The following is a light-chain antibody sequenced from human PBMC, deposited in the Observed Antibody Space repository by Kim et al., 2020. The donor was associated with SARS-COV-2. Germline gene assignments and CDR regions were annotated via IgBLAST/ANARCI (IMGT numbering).Light chain of an antibody. V-gene: IGKV3-11*01. Sequence: EIVLTQSPATLSLFPGERATLSCRASQSINTYLGWYQQKPGQAPRLLISDASNRATGIPARFSGSGSGTDFTLTISSLEPEDFAIYYCQQRSKWPLTFGGGTKVDIK. CDR2: DAS. CDR3: QQRSKWPLT. CDR1: QSINTY. J-gene: IGKJ4*01.